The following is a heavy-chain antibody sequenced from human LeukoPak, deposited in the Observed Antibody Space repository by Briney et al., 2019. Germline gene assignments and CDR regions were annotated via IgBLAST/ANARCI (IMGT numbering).Heavy chain of an antibody. CDR3: ARYCSARSCYDSNWFDP. CDR2: IYYSGST. Sequence: PSETLSLTCTVSGASISTSDYQWGWIRQPPGKGLEWIVSIYYSGSTYYNPSFKSRVALSLDTSKNQFSLRLSSVTAADTALYYCARYCSARSCYDSNWFDPWGQGTLVTVSS. V-gene: IGHV4-39*01. J-gene: IGHJ5*02. D-gene: IGHD2-15*01. CDR1: GASISTSDYQ.